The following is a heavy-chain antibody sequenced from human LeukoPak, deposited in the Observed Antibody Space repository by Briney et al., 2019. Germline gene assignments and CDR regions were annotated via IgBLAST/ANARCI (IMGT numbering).Heavy chain of an antibody. V-gene: IGHV1-18*01. J-gene: IGHJ6*02. D-gene: IGHD3-10*01. Sequence: ASVKVSCTASGYTFTSYGISWVRQAPGQGLEWMGWISAYNGNTNYTQKLQGRVTMTTDTSTSTAYMELRSLRSDDTAVYYCARDYYYGSGSYYNDLYYYYYYGMDVWGQGTTVTVSS. CDR2: ISAYNGNT. CDR1: GYTFTSYG. CDR3: ARDYYYGSGSYYNDLYYYYYYGMDV.